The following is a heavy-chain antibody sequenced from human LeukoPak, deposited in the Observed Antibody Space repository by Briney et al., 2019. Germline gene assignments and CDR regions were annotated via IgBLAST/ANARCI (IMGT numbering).Heavy chain of an antibody. CDR1: GYTFTSYD. D-gene: IGHD6-19*01. V-gene: IGHV1-8*01. CDR3: ARGRRRIAVAGYYMDV. Sequence: ASVKVSCKASGYTFTSYDINWVRQATGQGLEWMGWMNPNSGNTGYAQKFQGRVTMTRDMSTSTVYMELSSLRSEDTAVYYCARGRRRIAVAGYYMDVWGKGTTVTISS. J-gene: IGHJ6*03. CDR2: MNPNSGNT.